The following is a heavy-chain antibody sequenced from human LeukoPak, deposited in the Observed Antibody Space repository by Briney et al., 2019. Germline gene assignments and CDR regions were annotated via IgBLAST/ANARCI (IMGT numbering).Heavy chain of an antibody. V-gene: IGHV3-21*01. Sequence: GGALRLSCVACGFTFRDYSMNWGREAPGKGLEWVSAIGSTSTFISYADSVRGRFAISRDNAENSLYLQMNSLRAEDTAIYFCARERSVVADYWGQGTLVTVS. CDR2: IGSTSTFI. J-gene: IGHJ4*02. D-gene: IGHD2-21*01. CDR1: GFTFRDYS. CDR3: ARERSVVADY.